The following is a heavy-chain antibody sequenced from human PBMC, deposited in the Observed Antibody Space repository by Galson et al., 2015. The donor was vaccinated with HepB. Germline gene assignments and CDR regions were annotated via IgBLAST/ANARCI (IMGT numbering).Heavy chain of an antibody. CDR2: LIPISGTP. J-gene: IGHJ4*02. Sequence: SVKVSCKASGGSFGNYAFHWVRQAPGQGLEWMGGLIPISGTPNYAQRFQGRVAISADIFTKTTYLEMSSLRPDDSAVYYCATGATTGTYYTPFDYWGQGTLVTVSS. V-gene: IGHV1-69*06. CDR1: GGSFGNYA. CDR3: ATGATTGTYYTPFDY. D-gene: IGHD1-26*01.